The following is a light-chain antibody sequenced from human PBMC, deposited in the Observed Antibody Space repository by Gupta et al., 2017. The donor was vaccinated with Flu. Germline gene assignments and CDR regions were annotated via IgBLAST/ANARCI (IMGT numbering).Light chain of an antibody. Sequence: DIQMTQSPSTLSASVGDRVTITCRASQSISNWLAWYQLKPGKAPKLLIYKASSLESGVPSRFSGTGSETEFTLTISSLQPDDFATYYCQQDNNYLCTFGQGTKVEIK. J-gene: IGKJ1*01. CDR1: QSISNW. V-gene: IGKV1-5*03. CDR2: KAS. CDR3: QQDNNYLCT.